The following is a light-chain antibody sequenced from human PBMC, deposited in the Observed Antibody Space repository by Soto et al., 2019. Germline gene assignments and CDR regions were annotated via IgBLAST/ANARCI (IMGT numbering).Light chain of an antibody. V-gene: IGKV3-11*01. J-gene: IGKJ2*01. CDR1: QSVSNS. CDR3: QQRSNWPRFT. Sequence: EIVLTQSPATLSLSPGERSTLSCRASQSVSNSLAWYQQKPGQAPRLLIYDASNRATGIPARFSGSGSGTDFTLTISSLESEDFAVDYCQQRSNWPRFTFGQGTKVEIK. CDR2: DAS.